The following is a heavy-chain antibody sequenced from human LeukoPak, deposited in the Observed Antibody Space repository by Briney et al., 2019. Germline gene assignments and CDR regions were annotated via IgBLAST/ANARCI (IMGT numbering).Heavy chain of an antibody. D-gene: IGHD6-13*01. CDR1: GFTVSSNY. V-gene: IGHV3-53*01. J-gene: IGHJ4*02. Sequence: PGGSLRLSCAASGFTVSSNYMSWVRQAPGKGLEWVSVIYSGGSTYYADSVKGRFTISRDNSKNTLYLQMNSLRAEDTAAYYCATVYSSSWYFNYWGQGTLVTVSS. CDR3: ATVYSSSWYFNY. CDR2: IYSGGST.